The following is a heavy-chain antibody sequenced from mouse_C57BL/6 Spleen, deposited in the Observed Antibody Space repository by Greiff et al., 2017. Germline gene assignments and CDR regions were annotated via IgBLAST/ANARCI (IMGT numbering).Heavy chain of an antibody. CDR3: ARSSYGGAMDY. J-gene: IGHJ4*01. V-gene: IGHV1-26*01. CDR1: GYTFTDYY. D-gene: IGHD1-1*02. Sequence: EVQLQQSGPELVKPGASVKISCKASGYTFTDYYMNWVKQSHGKSLEWIGDINPNNGGTSYNQKFKGKATLTVDKSSSTAYMELRSLTSEDSAVYYCARSSYGGAMDYWGQGTSVTVSS. CDR2: INPNNGGT.